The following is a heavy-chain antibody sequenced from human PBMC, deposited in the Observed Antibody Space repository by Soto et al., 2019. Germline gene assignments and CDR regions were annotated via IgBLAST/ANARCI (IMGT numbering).Heavy chain of an antibody. CDR2: ISYDGSNK. CDR3: ARTRGYSYGYYDY. Sequence: QVQLVESGGGVAQPGRSLRLSCAASGFTFSSYAMHWIRQAPGKGLEWVAVISYDGSNKYYADSVKGRFTISRDNSKNTLYLQMNSLRAEDTAVYYCARTRGYSYGYYDYWGQGTLVTVSS. V-gene: IGHV3-30-3*01. J-gene: IGHJ4*02. D-gene: IGHD5-18*01. CDR1: GFTFSSYA.